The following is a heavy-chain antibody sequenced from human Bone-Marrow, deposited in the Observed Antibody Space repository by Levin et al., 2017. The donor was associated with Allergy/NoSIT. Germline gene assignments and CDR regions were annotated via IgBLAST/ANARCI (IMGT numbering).Heavy chain of an antibody. CDR1: GGTFSSYA. V-gene: IGHV1-69*13. J-gene: IGHJ6*02. CDR2: IIPIFGTA. D-gene: IGHD2-15*01. CDR3: ARVVGGEYCSGGSCGYGMDV. Sequence: SVKVSCKASGGTFSSYAISWVRQAPGQGLEWMGGIIPIFGTANYAQKFQGRVTITADESTSTAYMELSSLRSEDTAVYYCARVVGGEYCSGGSCGYGMDVWGQGTTVTVSS.